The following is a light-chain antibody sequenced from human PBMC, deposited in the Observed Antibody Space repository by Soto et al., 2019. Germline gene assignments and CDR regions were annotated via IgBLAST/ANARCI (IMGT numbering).Light chain of an antibody. CDR2: EVY. Sequence: QSALTQPASVSGSPGQSITISCTGTNSDVGGYDRVSWYQHHPGKAPKLLIFEVYNRPSGISDRFSGSKAGDTASLTNSGLQAEDEADYYCISYLPCTTTHWVFGGGTKLTVL. CDR1: NSDVGGYDR. V-gene: IGLV2-14*01. CDR3: ISYLPCTTTHWV. J-gene: IGLJ3*02.